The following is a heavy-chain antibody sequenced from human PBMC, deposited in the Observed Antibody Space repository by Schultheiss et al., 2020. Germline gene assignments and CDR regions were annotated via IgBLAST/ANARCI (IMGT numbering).Heavy chain of an antibody. J-gene: IGHJ6*03. Sequence: GESLKISCAASGFTFSSYWMSWVRQAPGKGLEWVANIKQDGSEKYYVDSVKGRFTISRDNAKNSLYLQMNSLRAEDTAVYYCARGSRNYYYYYYMDVWGKGTTVTVSS. V-gene: IGHV3-7*03. CDR2: IKQDGSEK. CDR1: GFTFSSYW. CDR3: ARGSRNYYYYYYMDV. D-gene: IGHD2-2*01.